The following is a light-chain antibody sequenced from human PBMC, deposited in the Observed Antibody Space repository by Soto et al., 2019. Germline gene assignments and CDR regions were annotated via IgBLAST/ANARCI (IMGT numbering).Light chain of an antibody. Sequence: QSVLTQPPSASGSPGQSVTIPCTGTYSDIGAYNYVSWYQQRPGEAPKVIIYEVSKRPSGVPDRILASKSGNTASLTVSGLQADDEANYYCSSFKGTNSFVFGTGTKLTVL. CDR1: YSDIGAYNY. CDR2: EVS. CDR3: SSFKGTNSFV. V-gene: IGLV2-8*01. J-gene: IGLJ1*01.